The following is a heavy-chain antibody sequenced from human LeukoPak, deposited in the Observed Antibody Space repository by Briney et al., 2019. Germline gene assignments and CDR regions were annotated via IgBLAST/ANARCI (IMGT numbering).Heavy chain of an antibody. V-gene: IGHV3-7*01. CDR2: IKQDGSEK. CDR3: AREHYYGSGSYYNPLGY. CDR1: GFTFSSYW. Sequence: PGGSLRLSCAASGFTFSSYWMSWVRQAPGKGLERVANIKQDGSEKYYVDSVKGRFTISRDNAKNSLYPQMNSLRAEDTAVYYCAREHYYGSGSYYNPLGYWGQGTLVTVSS. J-gene: IGHJ4*02. D-gene: IGHD3-10*01.